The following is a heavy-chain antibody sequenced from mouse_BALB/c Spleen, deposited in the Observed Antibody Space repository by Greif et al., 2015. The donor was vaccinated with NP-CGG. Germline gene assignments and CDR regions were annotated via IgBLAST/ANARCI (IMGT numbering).Heavy chain of an antibody. V-gene: IGHV5-17*02. Sequence: EVKLVESGGGLVQPGGSRKLSCAASGFTFSSFGMHWVRQAPEKGLEWVAYISSGSSTIYYADTVKGRFTISRDNPKNTLFLQMTSLRSEDTAMYYCARDYYGPGWFAYWGQGTLVTVSA. D-gene: IGHD1-2*01. CDR1: GFTFSSFG. CDR2: ISSGSSTI. J-gene: IGHJ3*01. CDR3: ARDYYGPGWFAY.